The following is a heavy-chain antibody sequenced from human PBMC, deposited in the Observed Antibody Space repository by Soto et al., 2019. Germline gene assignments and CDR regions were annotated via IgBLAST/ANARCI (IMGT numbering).Heavy chain of an antibody. CDR2: TYYRSKWYN. D-gene: IGHD1-20*01. J-gene: IGHJ4*02. CDR1: GDSVSSNSAA. V-gene: IGHV6-1*01. Sequence: TQALSITCDISGDSVSSNSAAWHWIRQSPSRGLEWLGRTYYRSKWYNDYAVSVKSRITINPDTSKNQFSLQLNSVNPEDTAVYYCARTRVTGNLDYWGQGTLVTVSS. CDR3: ARTRVTGNLDY.